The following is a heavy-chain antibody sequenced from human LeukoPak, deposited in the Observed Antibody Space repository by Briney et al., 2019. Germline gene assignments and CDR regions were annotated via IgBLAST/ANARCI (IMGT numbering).Heavy chain of an antibody. CDR3: VRGRPY. V-gene: IGHV3-7*05. CDR1: GFTFSSYW. J-gene: IGHJ4*02. Sequence: GGSLRLSCAVSGFTFSSYWINWVRQAPGKGPEWVASTNQDGSDHYYVDSVKGRFTISRDNAKDSLYLQVSSLRVEDTAVYYCVRGRPYWGQGTLVTVSS. CDR2: TNQDGSDH.